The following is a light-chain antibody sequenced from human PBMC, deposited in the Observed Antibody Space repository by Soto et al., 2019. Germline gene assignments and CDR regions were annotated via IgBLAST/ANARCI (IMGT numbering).Light chain of an antibody. CDR1: QTLSIY. V-gene: IGKV3-20*01. J-gene: IGKJ5*01. CDR2: GAS. Sequence: EIVLTQSPGTLSLSPGERATLSCRASQTLSIYLAWYQQKPGQAPRLLIYGASSRATGIPDRFSGSGYGTEFTLTISRLEPEDFAVYYCQLYSTSLFTFAQGTRLEIK. CDR3: QLYSTSLFT.